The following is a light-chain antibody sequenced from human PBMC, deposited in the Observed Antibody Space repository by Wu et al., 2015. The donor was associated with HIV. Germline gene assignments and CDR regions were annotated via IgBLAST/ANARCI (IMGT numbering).Light chain of an antibody. CDR2: GTY. V-gene: IGKV3-15*01. Sequence: EVVMTQSPATLSVSPGERATLSCRTSQSVSNSLAWYQHKPGQGPRLLIYGTYIRATGIPARFSGSGSGTEFTLTISSLQSEDFALYYCQQYNNWPPLTFGGGTKVEIK. CDR3: QQYNNWPPLT. J-gene: IGKJ4*01. CDR1: QSVSNS.